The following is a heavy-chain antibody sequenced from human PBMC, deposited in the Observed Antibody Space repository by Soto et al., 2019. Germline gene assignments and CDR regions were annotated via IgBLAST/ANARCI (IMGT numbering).Heavy chain of an antibody. Sequence: GGSLRLSCAASGFTFSSYSMNWVRQAPGKGLEWVSYISSSSSTIYYADSVKGRFTISRDNAKNSLYLQMNSLRDEDTAVYYCARDGSVDTAMVAAYYYYYGMDVWGQGTTVTVSS. J-gene: IGHJ6*02. CDR2: ISSSSSTI. CDR1: GFTFSSYS. CDR3: ARDGSVDTAMVAAYYYYYGMDV. D-gene: IGHD5-18*01. V-gene: IGHV3-48*02.